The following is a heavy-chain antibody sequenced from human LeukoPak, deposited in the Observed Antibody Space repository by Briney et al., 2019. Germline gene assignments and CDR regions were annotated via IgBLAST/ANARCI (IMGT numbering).Heavy chain of an antibody. D-gene: IGHD1-14*01. Sequence: PGGSLRLSCAASGFTFSSCTIHWARQAPGKGLEWVAVISYDVSNKYYADSVKGRFTISRDNSKNTLYLQMNSLRPEDTAVYYRARDRVGNDGMDVWSQGTTVTVSS. V-gene: IGHV3-30-3*01. CDR1: GFTFSSCT. CDR3: ARDRVGNDGMDV. CDR2: ISYDVSNK. J-gene: IGHJ6*02.